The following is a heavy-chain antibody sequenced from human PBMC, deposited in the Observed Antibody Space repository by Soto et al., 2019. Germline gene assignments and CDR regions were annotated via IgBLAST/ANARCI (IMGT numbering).Heavy chain of an antibody. V-gene: IGHV3-21*01. J-gene: IGHJ4*02. CDR3: ARADSIIIPAGSDF. Sequence: PGGSLRLSCTVSGFAFNNYGINWVRQAPGKGLEWVSSISKSDYTYYSDSVKGRFAISRDNAKSSVSLQMNTLRVEDTAVYYCARADSIIIPAGSDFWGQGTLVTVSS. CDR2: ISKSDYT. D-gene: IGHD2-2*01. CDR1: GFAFNNYG.